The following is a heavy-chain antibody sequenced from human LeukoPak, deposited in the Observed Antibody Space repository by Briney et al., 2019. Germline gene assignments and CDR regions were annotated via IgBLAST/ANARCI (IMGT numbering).Heavy chain of an antibody. J-gene: IGHJ6*01. Sequence: PGGSLRLSCAASGFTFSSYALHWVRQAPGKGLEGVAVISYDGSYKYYADSVKGQFTISRDNSKNTLYLHMDSLRAEDTAVYYCAGVYDSSGYYYYYGMDVWGQGTTVTVSS. CDR3: AGVYDSSGYYYYYGMDV. D-gene: IGHD3-22*01. CDR2: ISYDGSYK. CDR1: GFTFSSYA. V-gene: IGHV3-30*04.